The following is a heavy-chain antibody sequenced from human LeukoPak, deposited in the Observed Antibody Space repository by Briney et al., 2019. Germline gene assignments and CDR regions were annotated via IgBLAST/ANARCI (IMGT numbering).Heavy chain of an antibody. D-gene: IGHD3-22*01. CDR3: AKMQYYYGSRCYIDY. J-gene: IGHJ4*02. CDR2: ISGSGGST. V-gene: IGHV3-23*01. Sequence: PGGSLRLSCAASGFTFSSYAMSWVRQAPGKGLEWVSAISGSGGSTYYADSVKGRFTISRDNSKNTLYLQMNSLRAEDTAVYYWAKMQYYYGSRCYIDYWGQGTLVTVSS. CDR1: GFTFSSYA.